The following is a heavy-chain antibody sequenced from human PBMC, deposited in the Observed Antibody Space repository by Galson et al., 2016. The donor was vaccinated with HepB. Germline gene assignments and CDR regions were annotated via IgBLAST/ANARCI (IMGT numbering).Heavy chain of an antibody. CDR1: GFTFSSYW. V-gene: IGHV3-23*01. CDR2: IGGSDGYT. D-gene: IGHD2-15*01. J-gene: IGHJ4*02. Sequence: SLRLSCAASGFTFSSYWMHWVRQAPGKGLEWVSDIGGSDGYTYYADSVKGRFTISRDNSKNIVYLQMNSLRAEDTAIYYCGGHGGHSAWGQGTLVTVSS. CDR3: GGHGGHSA.